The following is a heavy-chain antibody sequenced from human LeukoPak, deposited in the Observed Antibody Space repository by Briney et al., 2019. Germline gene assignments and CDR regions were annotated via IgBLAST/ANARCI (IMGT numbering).Heavy chain of an antibody. Sequence: SETLSLTCTVSGGSISSSSYYWGWIRHPPGKGLEWIGSIYYSGSTYCNPSLKSLVTISVDTSKNQFSLKLSSVTAADTAVYYCAKAATKGLFDYWGQGTLVTVSS. CDR1: GGSISSSSYY. CDR3: AKAATKGLFDY. CDR2: IYYSGST. J-gene: IGHJ4*02. D-gene: IGHD2-15*01. V-gene: IGHV4-39*01.